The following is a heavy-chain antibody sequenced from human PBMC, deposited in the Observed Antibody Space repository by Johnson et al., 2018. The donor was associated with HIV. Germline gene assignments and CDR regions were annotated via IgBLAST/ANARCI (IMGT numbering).Heavy chain of an antibody. J-gene: IGHJ3*02. V-gene: IGHV3-30*19. D-gene: IGHD2-15*01. CDR1: GFTFSRYG. CDR3: ARSWGGYCSVGSCYGAPGAFDI. Sequence: QVQLVESGGGVVQPGRSLRLSCAASGFTFSRYGRQWVRQAPGKGLEWVANIKQDGSEKYYADSVKGRFTISRDNSKNTLYLQMNSLRAEDTDVYYCARSWGGYCSVGSCYGAPGAFDIWGQGTMVTVSS. CDR2: IKQDGSEK.